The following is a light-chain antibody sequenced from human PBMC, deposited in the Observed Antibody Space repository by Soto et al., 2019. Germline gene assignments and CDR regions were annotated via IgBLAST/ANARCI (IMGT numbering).Light chain of an antibody. Sequence: AIQLTQSPSSLSASVGDIVTITCRASQGISSALAWYQQKPEQAPQLLIYDASSLESGVPSRFSGSRARTDFTLTSSSQPPEDFASYYWQQYNNYPSFTFGPGTKVDIK. V-gene: IGKV1D-13*01. CDR1: QGISSA. J-gene: IGKJ3*01. CDR2: DAS. CDR3: QQYNNYPSFT.